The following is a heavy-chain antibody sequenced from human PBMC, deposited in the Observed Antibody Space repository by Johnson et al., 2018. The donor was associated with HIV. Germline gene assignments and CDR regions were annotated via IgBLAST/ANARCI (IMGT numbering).Heavy chain of an antibody. V-gene: IGHV3-9*01. CDR2: ISWNRASI. Sequence: VQLVESGGGVVQPGRSLRLSCAASGFTFDDSAMHWVRQAPGKGLEWVSGISWNRASIGYADSVKGRLTISRDTSTNSLYLEMNSLKTEDTALYYCAKDKRDYGGPPGADAFDIWGQGTMVTVSS. CDR3: AKDKRDYGGPPGADAFDI. CDR1: GFTFDDSA. J-gene: IGHJ3*02. D-gene: IGHD4/OR15-4a*01.